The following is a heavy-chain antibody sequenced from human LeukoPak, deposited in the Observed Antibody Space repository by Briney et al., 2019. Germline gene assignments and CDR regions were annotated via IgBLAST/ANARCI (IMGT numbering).Heavy chain of an antibody. CDR1: GGSISSGGYS. CDR3: ARDIYDSSGYYHDY. CDR2: IYHSGST. J-gene: IGHJ4*02. Sequence: SQTLSLTCAVSGGSISSGGYSWSWIRQPPGKGLEWIGYIYHSGSTYYNPSLKRRVTISVDRSKNQFSLKLSSVTAADTAVYYCARDIYDSSGYYHDYWGQGTLVTVSS. D-gene: IGHD3-22*01. V-gene: IGHV4-30-2*01.